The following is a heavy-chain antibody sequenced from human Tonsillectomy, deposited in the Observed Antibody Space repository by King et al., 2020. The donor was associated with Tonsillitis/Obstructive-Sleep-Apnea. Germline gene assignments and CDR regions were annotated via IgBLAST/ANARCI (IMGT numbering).Heavy chain of an antibody. Sequence: QMQLQESGPGLVKPSQTLSLTCTVSGGSISSGGYYWSWIRQHPGKGLEWIGYIYYSGSTYYNPSLKSRVTISVDTSKNQFSLKLSSVTAADTAVYYCARDQVVRGVIHGMDVWGQGTTVTVSS. CDR2: IYYSGST. V-gene: IGHV4-31*03. D-gene: IGHD3-10*01. J-gene: IGHJ6*02. CDR1: GGSISSGGYY. CDR3: ARDQVVRGVIHGMDV.